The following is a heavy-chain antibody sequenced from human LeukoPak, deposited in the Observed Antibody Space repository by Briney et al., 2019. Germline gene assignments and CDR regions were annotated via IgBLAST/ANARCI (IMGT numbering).Heavy chain of an antibody. D-gene: IGHD2-21*01. CDR1: GGSISSYY. V-gene: IGHV4-59*01. CDR3: ARDRFLVGSYMDV. J-gene: IGHJ6*03. Sequence: SETLSLTCTVSGGSISSYYWSWIRQPPGKGLEWIGYIYYSGSTNYNPSLKSRVTISVDTSKNQFSLKLSSVTAADTAVYYCARDRFLVGSYMDVWGKGTTVTVSS. CDR2: IYYSGST.